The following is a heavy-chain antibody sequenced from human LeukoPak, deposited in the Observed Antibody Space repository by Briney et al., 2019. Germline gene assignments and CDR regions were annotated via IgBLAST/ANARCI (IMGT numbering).Heavy chain of an antibody. CDR1: GGSFSGYY. D-gene: IGHD2-2*02. CDR3: ARGDARYCSSTSCYTFRRYFQH. CDR2: INHSGST. V-gene: IGHV4-34*01. Sequence: SETLSLTCAVYGGSFSGYYWSWIRQPPGKGLEWIGEINHSGSTNYNPSLKSRVTISVDTSKNQFSPKLSSVTAADTAVYYCARGDARYCSSTSCYTFRRYFQHWGPGTLVTVSS. J-gene: IGHJ1*01.